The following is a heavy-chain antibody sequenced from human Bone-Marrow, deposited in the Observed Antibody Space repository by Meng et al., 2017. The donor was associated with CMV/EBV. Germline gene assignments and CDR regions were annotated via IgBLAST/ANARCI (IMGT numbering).Heavy chain of an antibody. CDR1: GGSFSNYP. D-gene: IGHD6-19*01. J-gene: IGHJ6*02. V-gene: IGHV1-69*05. CDR2: IIPIFGTA. Sequence: SVKVSCKTSGGSFSNYPINWVRQAPGQGLEWMGGIIPIFGTANYAQKFQGRVTITTDESTSTGYMELSSLRSEDTAVYYCARDQKQWLVTGFYGMDVWGQGTTVTVSS. CDR3: ARDQKQWLVTGFYGMDV.